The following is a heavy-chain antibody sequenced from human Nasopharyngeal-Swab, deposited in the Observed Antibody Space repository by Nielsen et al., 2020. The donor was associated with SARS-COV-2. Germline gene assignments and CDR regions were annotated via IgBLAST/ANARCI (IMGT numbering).Heavy chain of an antibody. D-gene: IGHD3-10*01. CDR2: IYYSGST. CDR3: AREPSMVRGPFDP. Sequence: SETLSLTCTVSGGSVSSGSYYWRWIRQTPGKGLEWIGYIYYSGSTNYNPSLKSRVTISVDTSKNQFSLKLSSVTAADTAVYYCAREPSMVRGPFDPWGQGTLVTVSS. J-gene: IGHJ5*02. CDR1: GGSVSSGSYY. V-gene: IGHV4-61*01.